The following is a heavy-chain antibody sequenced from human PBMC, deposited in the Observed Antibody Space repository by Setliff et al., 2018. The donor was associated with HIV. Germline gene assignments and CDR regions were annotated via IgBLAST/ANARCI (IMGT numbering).Heavy chain of an antibody. Sequence: ASVKVSCKASGYSFTSFGISWVRQAPGQGLEWVGWMSDYNRNTEHAEKFRGRVTLTKDISTSTAYMELRSLRLDDSAVYYCARRADWFDLWGQGTLVTVPQ. CDR1: GYSFTSFG. CDR2: MSDYNRNT. J-gene: IGHJ5*02. V-gene: IGHV1-18*01. CDR3: ARRADWFDL.